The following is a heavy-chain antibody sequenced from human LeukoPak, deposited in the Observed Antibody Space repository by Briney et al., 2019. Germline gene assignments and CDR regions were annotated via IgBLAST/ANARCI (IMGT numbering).Heavy chain of an antibody. CDR2: ISSSSSTI. J-gene: IGHJ3*02. CDR3: AKDRITMVRGVIRRDAFDI. CDR1: GFTFSSYS. D-gene: IGHD3-10*01. Sequence: PGGSLRLSCAASGFTFSSYSMNWVRQAPGKGLEWVSYISSSSSTIYYADSVKGRFTISRDNAKNSLYLQMNSLRAEDTAVYYCAKDRITMVRGVIRRDAFDIWGQGTMVTVSS. V-gene: IGHV3-48*01.